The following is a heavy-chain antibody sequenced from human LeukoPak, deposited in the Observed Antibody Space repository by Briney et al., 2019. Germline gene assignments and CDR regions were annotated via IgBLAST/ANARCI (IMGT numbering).Heavy chain of an antibody. J-gene: IGHJ3*02. CDR1: GGSISSYY. CDR3: ARSEYSYGADAFDI. V-gene: IGHV4-59*01. Sequence: SETLSLTCAVSGGSISSYYWSWIRQPPGKGLEWIGYIYYSGSTNYNPSLKSRVTISVDTSKNRFSLKLSSVTAADTAVYYCARSEYSYGADAFDIWGQGTMVTVSS. D-gene: IGHD5-18*01. CDR2: IYYSGST.